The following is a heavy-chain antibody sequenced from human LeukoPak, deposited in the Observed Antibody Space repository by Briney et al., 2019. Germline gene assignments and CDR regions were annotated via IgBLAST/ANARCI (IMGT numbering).Heavy chain of an antibody. Sequence: GGSLRLSCAASGFTFSSYAMSWVRQAPGKGLEWVSAISGSGGSTYYADSVKGRFTISRDNSKNTLYLQMNSLRAEDTAVYYCAKDSTDDFWGGYYYYYYMDVWGKGTTVTVSS. CDR2: ISGSGGST. CDR3: AKDSTDDFWGGYYYYYYMDV. J-gene: IGHJ6*03. V-gene: IGHV3-23*01. CDR1: GFTFSSYA. D-gene: IGHD3-3*01.